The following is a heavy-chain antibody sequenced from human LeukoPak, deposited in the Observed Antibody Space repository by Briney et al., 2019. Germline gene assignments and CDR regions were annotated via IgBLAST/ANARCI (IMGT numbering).Heavy chain of an antibody. CDR1: GGSISSSNW. CDR3: ATDRSGWYEGYFDY. CDR2: IYHSGST. Sequence: SETLSLTCAVSGGSISSSNWWSWVRQPPGKGLEWIGEIYHSGSTYYNPSLKSRVTISVDTSKNQFSLKLSSVTAADTAVYYCATDRSGWYEGYFDYWGQGTLVTVSS. D-gene: IGHD6-19*01. J-gene: IGHJ4*02. V-gene: IGHV4-4*02.